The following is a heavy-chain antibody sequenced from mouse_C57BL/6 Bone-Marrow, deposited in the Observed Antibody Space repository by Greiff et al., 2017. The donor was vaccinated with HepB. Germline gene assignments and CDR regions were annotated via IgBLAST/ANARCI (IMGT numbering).Heavy chain of an antibody. CDR1: GFTFSSYG. Sequence: DVMLVESGGDLVKPGGSLKLSCAASGFTFSSYGMSWVRQTPDKRLEWVATISSGGSYTYYPDSVKGRFTISRDNAKNTLYLQMSSLKSEDTAMYYCARHITTVVAFDYWGQGTTLTVSS. CDR3: ARHITTVVAFDY. J-gene: IGHJ2*01. V-gene: IGHV5-6*02. CDR2: ISSGGSYT. D-gene: IGHD1-1*01.